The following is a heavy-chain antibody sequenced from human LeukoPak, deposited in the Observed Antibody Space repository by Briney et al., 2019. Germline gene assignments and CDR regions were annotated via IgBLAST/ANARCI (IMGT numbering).Heavy chain of an antibody. V-gene: IGHV3-23*01. D-gene: IGHD4-17*01. CDR1: GFTFTNHD. CDR3: AKDATVTTYYFDF. CDR2: ISGRGGST. J-gene: IGHJ4*02. Sequence: GGSLRLSCAASGFTFTNHDMNWVRQAPGKGLEWVSTISGRGGSTYYADSVKGRFTISRDNSKNTLYLQMNSLRADDTAVYYCAKDATVTTYYFDFWGQGTLVTVSS.